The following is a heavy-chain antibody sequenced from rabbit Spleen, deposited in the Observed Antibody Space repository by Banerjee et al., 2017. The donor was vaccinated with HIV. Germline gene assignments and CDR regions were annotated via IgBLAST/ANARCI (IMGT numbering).Heavy chain of an antibody. J-gene: IGHJ4*01. D-gene: IGHD8-1*01. CDR3: ARDAGTGDYIDVYFSL. Sequence: QEQLTETGGGLVQPGGSLTLSCKASGIDFTNYYITWVRQAPGKGLEWIGIIYAARGTTDYASWAKGRFTISKTSSTTVTLQMTSLTAADTATYFCARDAGTGDYIDVYFSLWGQGTLVTVS. CDR1: GIDFTNYY. CDR2: IYAARGTT. V-gene: IGHV1S45*01.